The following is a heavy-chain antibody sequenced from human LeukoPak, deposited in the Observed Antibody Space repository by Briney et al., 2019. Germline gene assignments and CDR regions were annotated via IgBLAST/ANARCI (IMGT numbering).Heavy chain of an antibody. D-gene: IGHD4-17*01. CDR2: ISSSSSTI. V-gene: IGHV3-48*01. CDR1: GFTFSSYS. Sequence: GGSLRLSCAASGFTFSSYSMNWVRQAPGKGLEWVSYISSSSSTIYYADSVKGRFTISRDNAKNSLYLQMNSLRAEDMAVYYCARGGTTVTTGFDYWGQGTLVTVSS. J-gene: IGHJ4*02. CDR3: ARGGTTVTTGFDY.